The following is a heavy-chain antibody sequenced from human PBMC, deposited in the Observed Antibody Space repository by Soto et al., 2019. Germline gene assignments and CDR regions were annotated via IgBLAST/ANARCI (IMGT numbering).Heavy chain of an antibody. CDR3: ARGQWLDQFGGIEAEYFQH. CDR2: ISAYNGNT. V-gene: IGHV1-18*01. CDR1: GYTFTSYG. D-gene: IGHD6-19*01. Sequence: ASVKVSCKASGYTFTSYGISWVRQAPGQGLEWMGWISAYNGNTNYAQKLQGRVTMTTDTSTSTAYMELRSLRSDDTAVYYCARGQWLDQFGGIEAEYFQHWGQGTLVTVSS. J-gene: IGHJ1*01.